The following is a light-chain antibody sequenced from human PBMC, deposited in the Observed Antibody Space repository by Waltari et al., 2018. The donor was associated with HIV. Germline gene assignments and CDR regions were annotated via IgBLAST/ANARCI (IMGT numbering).Light chain of an antibody. Sequence: QSVLTPPPSASGTPGQRVTISCSGSSSNIGSNSVNWYQQLPGTAPKLLIYTNTERPSGVPGRFSGSKSGTSASLAITGLQSEDEADYYCAAWDDSRSGRVFGGGTKLTVL. V-gene: IGLV1-44*01. CDR3: AAWDDSRSGRV. CDR2: TNT. CDR1: SSNIGSNS. J-gene: IGLJ2*01.